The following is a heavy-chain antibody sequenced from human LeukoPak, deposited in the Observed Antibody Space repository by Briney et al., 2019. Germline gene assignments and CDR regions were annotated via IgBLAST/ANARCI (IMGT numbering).Heavy chain of an antibody. CDR1: GFTFSSYA. CDR3: AKAGSWYPSLYYYGMDV. CDR2: ISGSGGST. D-gene: IGHD6-13*01. J-gene: IGHJ6*02. V-gene: IGHV3-23*01. Sequence: PGGSLRLSCAASGFTFSSYAMSWVRQAPGKGLEWVSAISGSGGSTYYADSVKGRFTISRDNSKNTLYLQMNSLRAEDTAVYYCAKAGSWYPSLYYYGMDVWGQGTTVTVSS.